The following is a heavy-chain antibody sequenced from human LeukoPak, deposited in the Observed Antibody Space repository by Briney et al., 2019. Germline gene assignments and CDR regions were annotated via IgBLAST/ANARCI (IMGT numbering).Heavy chain of an antibody. Sequence: SETLSLTCTVSGGSISSGDYYWSWIRQPPGKGLEWIGYIYYSGSTYYNPSPKSRVTISVDTSKNQFSLKLSSVTAADTAVYYCARGFGSTDYGMDVWGQGTTVTVSS. J-gene: IGHJ6*02. CDR1: GGSISSGDYY. D-gene: IGHD3-16*01. CDR2: IYYSGST. V-gene: IGHV4-30-4*01. CDR3: ARGFGSTDYGMDV.